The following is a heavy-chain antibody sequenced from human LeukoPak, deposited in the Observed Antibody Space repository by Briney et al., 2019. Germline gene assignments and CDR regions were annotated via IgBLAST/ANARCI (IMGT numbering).Heavy chain of an antibody. Sequence: GGSLRLSCAASGFTVSSNYMSWVRQAPGKGLEWVSVIYSGGSTYYADSVKDRFTISRDNSKNTLYLQMNSLRAEDTAVYYCARDFEVAAAGSGDYWGQGTLVTVSS. J-gene: IGHJ4*02. CDR2: IYSGGST. CDR3: ARDFEVAAAGSGDY. V-gene: IGHV3-66*01. D-gene: IGHD6-13*01. CDR1: GFTVSSNY.